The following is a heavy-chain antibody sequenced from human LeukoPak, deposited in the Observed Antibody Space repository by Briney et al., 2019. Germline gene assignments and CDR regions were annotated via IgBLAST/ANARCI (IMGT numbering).Heavy chain of an antibody. CDR2: IYYSGST. Sequence: SETLSLTCTVSGGSISSSSYYWGWIRQPPGKGLEWNGCIYYSGSTYYNPSLKSRVTISVDTSKNQFSLKPRSVTAADTAVYYCARGGLLEWFINWFDPWGQGTLVTVSS. CDR3: ARGGLLEWFINWFDP. V-gene: IGHV4-39*01. J-gene: IGHJ5*02. D-gene: IGHD3-3*01. CDR1: GGSISSSSYY.